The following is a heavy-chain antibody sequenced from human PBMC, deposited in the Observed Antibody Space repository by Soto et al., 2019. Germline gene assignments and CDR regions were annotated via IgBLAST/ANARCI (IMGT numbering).Heavy chain of an antibody. CDR1: GGSFSSYA. CDR2: LIVILGTT. V-gene: IGHV1-69*01. D-gene: IGHD3-22*01. CDR3: ASGYYDSSGYSIDY. J-gene: IGHJ4*02. Sequence: QVQLVQSGAEVRKPGSSVKVSCQSFGGSFSSYAFSWVRQAPGQGLEWIGGLIVILGTTDYAQKFKGRVTVTADEGTSTAYMEVSSLESEDTAIYYCASGYYDSSGYSIDYWGQGTQVTVSS.